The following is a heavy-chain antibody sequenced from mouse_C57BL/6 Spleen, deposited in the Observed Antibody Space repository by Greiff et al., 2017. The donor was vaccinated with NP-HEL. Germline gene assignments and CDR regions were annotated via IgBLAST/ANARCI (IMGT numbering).Heavy chain of an antibody. Sequence: VKLVESGPGLVAPSQSLSITCTVSGFSLTSYGVHWVRQPPGKGLEWLVVIWSDGSTTYNSALKSRLSISKDNSKSQVFLKMNSLQTDDTAMYYCARDGSSLYYYAMDYWGQGTSVTVSS. J-gene: IGHJ4*01. CDR1: GFSLTSYG. CDR3: ARDGSSLYYYAMDY. V-gene: IGHV2-6*03. D-gene: IGHD1-1*01. CDR2: IWSDGST.